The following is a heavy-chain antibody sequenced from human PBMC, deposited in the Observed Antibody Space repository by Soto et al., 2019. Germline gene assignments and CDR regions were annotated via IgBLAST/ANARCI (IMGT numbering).Heavy chain of an antibody. CDR3: AREARSYDILTGYPYYYYGMDV. D-gene: IGHD3-9*01. Sequence: QVQLVQSGAEVKKPGASVKVSCKASGYTFTSYDINWVRQATGQGLEWMGWMNPNSGNTGYAQKFQGRVTMTRNTAISXAYXEXTSLRSEDTAVYYCAREARSYDILTGYPYYYYGMDVWGQGTTVTVSS. J-gene: IGHJ6*02. CDR1: GYTFTSYD. CDR2: MNPNSGNT. V-gene: IGHV1-8*01.